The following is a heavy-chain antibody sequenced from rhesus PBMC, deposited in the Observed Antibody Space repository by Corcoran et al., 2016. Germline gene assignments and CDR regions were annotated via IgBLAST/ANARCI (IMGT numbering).Heavy chain of an antibody. Sequence: QVQLQESGPGLVKPSETLSLTCTVSGGSISGYYNWHWIRHPPGRGLEWIGGVYGNMASTNYNPSLKSRVTISKDTSNNQFSLRLTSVTAADTAVYYCARQGYTNHLGGLDSWGQGVVATVSS. J-gene: IGHJ6*01. CDR1: GGSISGYYN. CDR3: ARQGYTNHLGGLDS. D-gene: IGHD1-38*01. CDR2: VYGNMAST. V-gene: IGHV4-143*01.